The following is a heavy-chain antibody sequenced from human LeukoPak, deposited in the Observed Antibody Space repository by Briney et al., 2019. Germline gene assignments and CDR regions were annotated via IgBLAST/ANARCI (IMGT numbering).Heavy chain of an antibody. CDR2: ISGSGGST. V-gene: IGHV3-23*01. D-gene: IGHD3-10*01. J-gene: IGHJ4*02. CDR1: GFTFSSYA. Sequence: GGSLRLSCAASGFTFSSYAMSWVRQAPGKGLEWVSAISGSGGSTYYADSVKSRFTISRDNSKNTLYLQMNSLRAEDTAVYYCAKDLSKSRITMVRGVPSPSDYWGQGTLVTVSS. CDR3: AKDLSKSRITMVRGVPSPSDY.